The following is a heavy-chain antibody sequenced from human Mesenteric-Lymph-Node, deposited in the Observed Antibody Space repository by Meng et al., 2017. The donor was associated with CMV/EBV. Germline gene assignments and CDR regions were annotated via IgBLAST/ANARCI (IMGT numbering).Heavy chain of an antibody. CDR1: GYMFSSYA. V-gene: IGHV1-2*06. CDR3: ARDRDTDWYSPFDY. D-gene: IGHD3-9*01. CDR2: INPKTGGR. Sequence: QVQLVQSGAEGKKPGASVKVACKASGYMFSSYAMHWVRQAPGQGLEWMGRINPKTGGRSYAQNFQGRVTMTRDTSINTAYMEVNRLNSDDTAMYYCARDRDTDWYSPFDYWGPGTLVTVSS. J-gene: IGHJ4*02.